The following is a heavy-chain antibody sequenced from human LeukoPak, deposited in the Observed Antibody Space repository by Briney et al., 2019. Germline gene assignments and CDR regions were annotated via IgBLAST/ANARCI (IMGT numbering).Heavy chain of an antibody. V-gene: IGHV1-2*02. D-gene: IGHD3-22*01. CDR3: ARDRGIHYYDSSGYYPDY. Sequence: ASVKVSFTASGYTFTVYYMHWVRQAPGQGLEWMGWINPNSGGTNYEQKFQGRVTMTRDTSISTAYMELSRLRSDDTAVYYCARDRGIHYYDSSGYYPDYWGQGTLVTVSS. CDR2: INPNSGGT. CDR1: GYTFTVYY. J-gene: IGHJ4*02.